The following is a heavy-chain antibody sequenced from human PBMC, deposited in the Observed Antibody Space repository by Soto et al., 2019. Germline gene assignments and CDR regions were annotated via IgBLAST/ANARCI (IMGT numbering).Heavy chain of an antibody. V-gene: IGHV3-30*03. Sequence: GGSLRLSCAASGFTFSSYGMHWVRQAPGKGLEWVAVISYDGSNKYYADSVKGRFTISRDNSKNTLYLQMNSLRAEDTAVYYCTRDPYGGSRYYFDSWGQGTLVTVSS. CDR3: TRDPYGGSRYYFDS. J-gene: IGHJ4*02. D-gene: IGHD1-26*01. CDR2: ISYDGSNK. CDR1: GFTFSSYG.